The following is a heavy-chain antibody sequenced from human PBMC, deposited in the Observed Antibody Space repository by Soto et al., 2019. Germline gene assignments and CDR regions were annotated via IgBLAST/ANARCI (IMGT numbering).Heavy chain of an antibody. CDR3: AKETTLYSSSWHLSGMAV. J-gene: IGHJ6*02. CDR1: AFTFSSYG. Sequence: SCAASAFTFSSYGMHWFRQAPGKGLEWVAVISYDGGNRFYTESVWGRFTISRDNAKNTLYLQMNSLRAEDTAVYFCAKETTLYSSSWHLSGMAVWGPGTSVTVSS. D-gene: IGHD6-13*01. V-gene: IGHV3-30*18. CDR2: ISYDGGNR.